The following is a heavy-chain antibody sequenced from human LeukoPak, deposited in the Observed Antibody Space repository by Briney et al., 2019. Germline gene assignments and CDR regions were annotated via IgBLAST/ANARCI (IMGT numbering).Heavy chain of an antibody. Sequence: ASVKVSCKVSGYTLTELSMHWVRQAPGKGLEWMGDFDPEDGETIYAQKFQGRVTMTEDTSTDTAYMELSSLRSEDTAVYYCATSTYCSSTSCRTPAFDIWGQGTMVTVSS. CDR1: GYTLTELS. D-gene: IGHD2-2*01. CDR2: FDPEDGET. J-gene: IGHJ3*02. V-gene: IGHV1-24*01. CDR3: ATSTYCSSTSCRTPAFDI.